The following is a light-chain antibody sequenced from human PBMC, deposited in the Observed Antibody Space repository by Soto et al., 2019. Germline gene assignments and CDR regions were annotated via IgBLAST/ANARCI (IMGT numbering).Light chain of an antibody. J-gene: IGKJ1*01. Sequence: DIQMTQSPSTLSASVGDRVTITCRASQSISSWLAWYQQKPGKAPKLLISDAYSLESGVPSRFSGDRSGTEFPLTINSLHPEDVATYVCQQFSSYWTFGQGTRVEIK. V-gene: IGKV1-5*01. CDR3: QQFSSYWT. CDR1: QSISSW. CDR2: DAY.